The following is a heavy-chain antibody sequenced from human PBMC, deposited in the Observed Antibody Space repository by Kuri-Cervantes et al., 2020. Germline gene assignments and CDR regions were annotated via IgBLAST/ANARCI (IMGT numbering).Heavy chain of an antibody. Sequence: ESLKISCTVSGGSISSSSYYWDWIRQPPGKGLEWIGSIYYSGSTYYNPSLKSRVTISVDTSKNQFSLKLSSVTAADTAIYYCARHYDGRFHWGQGTLVHRLL. J-gene: IGHJ4*02. D-gene: IGHD4-23*01. CDR3: ARHYDGRFH. CDR2: IYYSGST. V-gene: IGHV4-39*01. CDR1: GGSISSSSYY.